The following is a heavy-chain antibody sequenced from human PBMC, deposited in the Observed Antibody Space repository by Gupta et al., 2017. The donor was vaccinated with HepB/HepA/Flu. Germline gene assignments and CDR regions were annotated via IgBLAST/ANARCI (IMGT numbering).Heavy chain of an antibody. Sequence: QLQLQESGPGLVKPSETLSLTCTVSGGSISSSSSFWGWIRQPPGKGLEWIGNVYHSGSTHYNPSRKSRVTISVDTYKNQCALKRNSVAAAETAVYFCARLGDRHSSDITVVTDGGQGTMVIVSS. CDR3: ARLGDRHSSDITVVTD. CDR2: VYHSGST. D-gene: IGHD2-2*01. V-gene: IGHV4-39*01. CDR1: GGSISSSSSF. J-gene: IGHJ1*01.